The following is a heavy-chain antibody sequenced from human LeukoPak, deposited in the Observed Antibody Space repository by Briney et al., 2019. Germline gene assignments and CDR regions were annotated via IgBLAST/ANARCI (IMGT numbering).Heavy chain of an antibody. CDR1: GFAFSSYA. D-gene: IGHD1-14*01. J-gene: IGHJ4*02. Sequence: PGRSLRLSCAASGFAFSSYAMHWVRQAPGKGLEWVAVISYDGSNKYYADSVKGRFTISRDNAKNSLYLQMNSLRAEDTAVYYCAKPARTDYADYWGQGTLVTVSS. V-gene: IGHV3-30*04. CDR3: AKPARTDYADY. CDR2: ISYDGSNK.